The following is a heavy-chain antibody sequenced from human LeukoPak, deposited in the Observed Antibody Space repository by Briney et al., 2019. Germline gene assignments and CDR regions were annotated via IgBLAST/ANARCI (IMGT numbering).Heavy chain of an antibody. V-gene: IGHV3-21*04. D-gene: IGHD3-22*01. CDR2: ISSRSSYI. CDR3: ARAIDYYDNYPDY. J-gene: IGHJ4*02. Sequence: GGSLRLSCAASGFTFSSYIMNWVRQAPGKGLEWVSSISSRSSYIYYADSVKGRFTISRDNAKNSLYLQMNSLRAEDTALYYCARAIDYYDNYPDYWGQGTLVTVSS. CDR1: GFTFSSYI.